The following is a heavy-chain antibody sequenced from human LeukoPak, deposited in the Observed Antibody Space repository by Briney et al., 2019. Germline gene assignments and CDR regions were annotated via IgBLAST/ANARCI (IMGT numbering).Heavy chain of an antibody. V-gene: IGHV1-69*13. CDR1: GGTFSSYA. Sequence: SVKVSCKASGGTFSSYAISWVRQAPGQGLEWMGGIIPIFGTANHAQKFQGRVTITADESTSTAYMELSSLRSEDTAVYYCARGKYCSSTSCYEGFDPWGQGTLVTVSS. CDR2: IIPIFGTA. CDR3: ARGKYCSSTSCYEGFDP. J-gene: IGHJ5*02. D-gene: IGHD2-2*01.